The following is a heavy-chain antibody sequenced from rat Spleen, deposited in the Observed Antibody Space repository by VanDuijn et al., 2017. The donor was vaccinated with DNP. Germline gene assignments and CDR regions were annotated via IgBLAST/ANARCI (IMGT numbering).Heavy chain of an antibody. CDR2: ISYEGSST. Sequence: EVQLVESGGGLVQPGRSLKLSCAASGFTFSDYYMAWVRQAPKKGLEWVASISYEGSSTYYGDSVKGRFTISRDNAKSTLYLQMNSLRSEDTATYYCARHRGSYMPDAMDAWGQGTSVTVSS. CDR1: GFTFSDYY. V-gene: IGHV5-22*01. D-gene: IGHD1-2*01. CDR3: ARHRGSYMPDAMDA. J-gene: IGHJ4*01.